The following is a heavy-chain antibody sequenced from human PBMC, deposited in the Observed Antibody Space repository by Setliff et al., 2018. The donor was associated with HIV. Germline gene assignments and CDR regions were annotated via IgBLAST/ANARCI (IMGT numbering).Heavy chain of an antibody. V-gene: IGHV4-31*03. CDR1: GGSISSGGFY. CDR2: IYYSWST. D-gene: IGHD3-3*01. J-gene: IGHJ6*02. Sequence: SETLSLTCTVSGGSISSGGFYWTWIRQHPGKGLEWIGYIYYSWSTYDNPSLKSRLTISLDTSKNQFSLKLTSLTAADTAVYYCARDNPHFGVASSYYYGMDVWGQGTTGTVSS. CDR3: ARDNPHFGVASSYYYGMDV.